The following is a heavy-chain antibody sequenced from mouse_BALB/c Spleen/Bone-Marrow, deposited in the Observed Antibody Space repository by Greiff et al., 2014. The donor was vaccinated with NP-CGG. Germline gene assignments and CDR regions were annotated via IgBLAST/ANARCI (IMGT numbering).Heavy chain of an antibody. CDR3: ARDSSGYFDY. Sequence: DVKLQESGGGLVKPGGSLKLSCAASGFTFSYYAMSWVRQSPEESLEWVAEISSGGSYTYYPDTVTGRFTISRDNAKNTLYLEMSSLRSEDTAMYYCARDSSGYFDYWGQGTTLTVSS. CDR2: ISSGGSYT. D-gene: IGHD3-1*01. V-gene: IGHV5-9-4*01. J-gene: IGHJ2*01. CDR1: GFTFSYYA.